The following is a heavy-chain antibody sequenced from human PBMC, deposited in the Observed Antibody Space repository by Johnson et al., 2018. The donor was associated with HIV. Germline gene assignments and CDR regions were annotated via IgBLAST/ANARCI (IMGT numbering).Heavy chain of an antibody. J-gene: IGHJ3*01. CDR2: ISFDGSNK. CDR1: GFTFSNYA. V-gene: IGHV3-30*04. Sequence: QVHLVESGGGVVQPGRSLRLSCAASGFTFSNYAVHWVRQAPGKGLEWVAVISFDGSNKYYADSVKGRFSISRDNPKNTLYLQMNSLRAEDTAVYYCVTADRGSAWGQGTTVTVSS. D-gene: IGHD1-26*01. CDR3: VTADRGSA.